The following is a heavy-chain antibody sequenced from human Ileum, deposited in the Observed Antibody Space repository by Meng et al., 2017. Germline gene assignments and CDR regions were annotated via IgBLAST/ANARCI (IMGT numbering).Heavy chain of an antibody. CDR3: ASGSGSLDY. J-gene: IGHJ4*02. D-gene: IGHD3-3*01. V-gene: IGHV6-1*01. CDR2: TYYRAKWYS. Sequence: QVQLLQSGPGLVKPSPTVSLTWASSGGSVSSNSAAWDWIRQSQLRGLEWRGRTYYRAKWYSEYAVSVKSRISITPDTSKNQFSLQMNSVTPEDTAVYYCASGSGSLDYWGPGTLVTVSS. CDR1: GGSVSSNSAA.